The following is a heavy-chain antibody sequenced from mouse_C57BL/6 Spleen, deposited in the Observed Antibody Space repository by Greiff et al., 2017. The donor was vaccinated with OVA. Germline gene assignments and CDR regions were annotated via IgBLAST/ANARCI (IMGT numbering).Heavy chain of an antibody. CDR2: ISSGSSTI. CDR3: ARSTTVVAPFAY. CDR1: GFTFSDYG. D-gene: IGHD1-1*01. Sequence: EVNVVESGGGLVKPGGSLKLSCAASGFTFSDYGMHWVRQAPEKGLEWVAYISSGSSTIYYADTVKGRFTISRDNAKNTLFLQMTSLRSEDTAMYYCARSTTVVAPFAYWGQGTLVTVSA. J-gene: IGHJ3*01. V-gene: IGHV5-17*01.